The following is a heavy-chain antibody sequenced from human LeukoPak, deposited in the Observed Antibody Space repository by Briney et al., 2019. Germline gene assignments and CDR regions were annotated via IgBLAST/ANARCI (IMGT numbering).Heavy chain of an antibody. D-gene: IGHD3-16*01. Sequence: SETLSLTCTVSGYSISSGNYWGWIRQPPGKGLEWIGSMYHSGSTYYNPSLKSRVTISVDTSKNQFSLKLSSVTAADTAVYYCAKDDAWGRYQHWGQGTLVTVSS. CDR1: GYSISSGNY. V-gene: IGHV4-38-2*02. CDR3: AKDDAWGRYQH. CDR2: MYHSGST. J-gene: IGHJ1*01.